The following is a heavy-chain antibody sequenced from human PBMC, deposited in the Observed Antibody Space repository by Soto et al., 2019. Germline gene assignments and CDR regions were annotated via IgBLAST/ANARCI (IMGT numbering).Heavy chain of an antibody. Sequence: PGGSLRLSCAASGFTFSDYYMNWIRQAPGKGLGWLSSISSGGSSIHYADSVEGRFTISRDNARNSLSLQMNSLRAADTAVYYCARGAAAGGNFDYWGQGTLVTVS. D-gene: IGHD6-25*01. CDR2: ISSGGSSI. CDR1: GFTFSDYY. V-gene: IGHV3-11*01. CDR3: ARGAAAGGNFDY. J-gene: IGHJ4*02.